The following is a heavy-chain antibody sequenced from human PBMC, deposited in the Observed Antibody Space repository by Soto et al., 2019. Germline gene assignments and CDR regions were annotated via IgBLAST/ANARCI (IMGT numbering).Heavy chain of an antibody. J-gene: IGHJ4*02. V-gene: IGHV4-31*03. CDR2: IYYSGST. CDR3: ARERRNEYSSPKAFDY. CDR1: GGSISSGGYY. D-gene: IGHD6-6*01. Sequence: LSLTCTVSGGSISSGGYYWSWIRQHPGKGLEWIGYIYYSGSTYYNPSLKSRVTISVDTSKNQFSLKLSSVTAADTAVYYCARERRNEYSSPKAFDYWGQGTLVTVSS.